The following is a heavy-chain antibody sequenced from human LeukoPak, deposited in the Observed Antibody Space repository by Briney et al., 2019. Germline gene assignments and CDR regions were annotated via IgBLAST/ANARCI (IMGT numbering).Heavy chain of an antibody. D-gene: IGHD6-6*01. Sequence: SETLSLTCTVSGGSISSGDYYWSWIRQPPGKGLEWIGYIYYSGSTYYNPSLKSRVTIPVDTSKNQFSLKLSSVTAADTAVYYCASSLVSYYFDYWGQGTLVTVSS. CDR3: ASSLVSYYFDY. J-gene: IGHJ4*02. V-gene: IGHV4-30-4*01. CDR1: GGSISSGDYY. CDR2: IYYSGST.